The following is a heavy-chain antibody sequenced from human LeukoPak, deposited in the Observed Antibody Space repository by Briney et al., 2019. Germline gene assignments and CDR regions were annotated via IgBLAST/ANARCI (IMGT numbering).Heavy chain of an antibody. CDR1: DFTLSSHG. CDR3: ANEIRPNDY. V-gene: IGHV3-30*18. CDR2: ISSDGGKK. J-gene: IGHJ4*02. Sequence: GKSLRLSCVVSDFTLSSHGMHWVRQAPGKGLEWVAVISSDGGKKSYADSVKGRFTISRDNSKNTLYLQMNSLRVEDTAVYYCANEIRPNDYWGQGTLVTVSS.